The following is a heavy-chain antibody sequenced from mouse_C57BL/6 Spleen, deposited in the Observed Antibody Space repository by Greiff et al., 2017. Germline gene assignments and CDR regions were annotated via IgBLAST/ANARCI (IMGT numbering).Heavy chain of an antibody. CDR2: IHPNSGST. V-gene: IGHV1-64*01. J-gene: IGHJ3*01. Sequence: QVQLQQPGAELVKPGASVKLSCKASGYTFTSSWMHWVKPRPGQGLEWIGMIHPNSGSTNYNEKFKSKATLTVDKSSSTAYMQLSSLTSEDSAVYYCARAGGNFAWFAYWGQGTLVTVAA. CDR3: ARAGGNFAWFAY. D-gene: IGHD2-1*01. CDR1: GYTFTSSW.